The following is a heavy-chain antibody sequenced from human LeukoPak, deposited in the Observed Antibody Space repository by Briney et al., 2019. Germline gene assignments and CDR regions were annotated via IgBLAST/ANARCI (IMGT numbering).Heavy chain of an antibody. J-gene: IGHJ6*04. CDR1: GFTFGDYA. V-gene: IGHV3-49*04. CDR3: TSGWDYYGMDV. Sequence: GGSLRLSCTASGFTFGDYALSWVRQAPGKGLEWVGFIRSKAYGGTTEYAASVKGRFTISRDDSKSIAYLQMNSLKTEDTAVYYCTSGWDYYGMDVWGKGTTVTVSS. CDR2: IRSKAYGGTT. D-gene: IGHD3-10*01.